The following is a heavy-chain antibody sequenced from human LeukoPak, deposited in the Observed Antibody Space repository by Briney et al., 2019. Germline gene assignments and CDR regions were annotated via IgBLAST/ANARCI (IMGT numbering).Heavy chain of an antibody. V-gene: IGHV4-30-4*01. CDR3: ARESPHYYDSSGYNYFDY. CDR2: IYYSGST. D-gene: IGHD3-22*01. J-gene: IGHJ4*02. CDR1: GGSISSGDYS. Sequence: SQTLSLTCTVSGGSISSGDYSWSWIRQPPGQGLEWIGYIYYSGSTYYNPSLKSRVTISVDTSKNQFSLKLSSVTAADTAVYYCARESPHYYDSSGYNYFDYWGQGTLVTVSS.